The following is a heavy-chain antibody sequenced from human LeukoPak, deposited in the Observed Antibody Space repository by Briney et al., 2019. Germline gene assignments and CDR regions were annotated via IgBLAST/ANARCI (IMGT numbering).Heavy chain of an antibody. Sequence: SVKVSCKASGGTFSSYAISWVRQAPGQGLEWMGGNIPIFGTANYAQKFQGRVTITTDESTSTAYMELSSLRSEGTAVYYCARGPAMVRGVIITMLDYWGQGTLVTVSS. D-gene: IGHD3-10*01. CDR2: NIPIFGTA. J-gene: IGHJ4*02. CDR3: ARGPAMVRGVIITMLDY. CDR1: GGTFSSYA. V-gene: IGHV1-69*05.